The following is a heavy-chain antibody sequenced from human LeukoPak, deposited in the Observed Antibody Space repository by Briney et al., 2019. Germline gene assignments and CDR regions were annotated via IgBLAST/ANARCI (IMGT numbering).Heavy chain of an antibody. J-gene: IGHJ5*02. V-gene: IGHV3-74*01. CDR3: ARGLQAARLAVADS. CDR1: GFTFSSYW. D-gene: IGHD6-19*01. Sequence: GGSLRLSCAASGFTFSSYWLHWVRQAPGKGLVWVSRISSDESSTSYADSVKGRFTISRDNAKNTLYLQMNSLRAEDTAVYYCARGLQAARLAVADSWGQGTLVTVSS. CDR2: ISSDESST.